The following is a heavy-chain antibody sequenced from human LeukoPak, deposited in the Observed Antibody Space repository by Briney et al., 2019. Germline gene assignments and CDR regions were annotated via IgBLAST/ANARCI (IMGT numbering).Heavy chain of an antibody. CDR3: ATVSSSPGY. V-gene: IGHV1-69*04. J-gene: IGHJ4*02. CDR1: GGTFSSYA. Sequence: SVKVSCKASGGTFSSYAISWVRQAPGQGLEWMGRIIPILGIANYAQKFQGRVTMTEDTSTDTAYMELSSLRSEDTAVYYCATVSSSPGYWGQGTLVTVSS. CDR2: IIPILGIA. D-gene: IGHD6-13*01.